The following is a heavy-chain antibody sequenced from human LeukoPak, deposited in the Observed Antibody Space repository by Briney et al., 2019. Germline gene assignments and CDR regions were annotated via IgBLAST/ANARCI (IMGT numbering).Heavy chain of an antibody. CDR2: INHSGST. Sequence: PSETLSLTCTVSGGSVSRGGYYWSWIRQPPGKGLEWIGEINHSGSTNYNPSLKSRVTISVDTSKNQFSLKLSSVTAADTAVYYCARNRAIVVVSPFDYWGQGTLVTVSS. D-gene: IGHD3-22*01. V-gene: IGHV4-34*01. J-gene: IGHJ4*02. CDR1: GGSVSRGGYY. CDR3: ARNRAIVVVSPFDY.